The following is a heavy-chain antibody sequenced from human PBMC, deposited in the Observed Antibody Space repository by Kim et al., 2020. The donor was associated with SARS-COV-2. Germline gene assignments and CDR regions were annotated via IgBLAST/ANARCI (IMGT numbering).Heavy chain of an antibody. Sequence: PSLKSRVTIDVDTSKNQFSLKLSSVTAADTAVYYCESTSGYYSKANAFDIWGQGTMVTVSS. J-gene: IGHJ3*02. D-gene: IGHD3-22*01. CDR3: ESTSGYYSKANAFDI. V-gene: IGHV4-39*01.